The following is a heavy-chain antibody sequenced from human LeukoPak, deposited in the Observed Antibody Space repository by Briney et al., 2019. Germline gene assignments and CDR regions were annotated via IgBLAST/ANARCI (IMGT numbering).Heavy chain of an antibody. CDR2: MNPNSGNT. CDR3: ARDRYSSGWYKGGY. V-gene: IGHV1-8*01. J-gene: IGHJ4*02. D-gene: IGHD6-19*01. CDR1: GYTFTSYD. Sequence: ASVKVSRKASGYTFTSYDINWVRQATGQGLEWMGWMNPNSGNTGYAQKFQGRVTMTRNTSISTAYMELSSLRSEDTAVYYCARDRYSSGWYKGGYWGQGTLVTVSS.